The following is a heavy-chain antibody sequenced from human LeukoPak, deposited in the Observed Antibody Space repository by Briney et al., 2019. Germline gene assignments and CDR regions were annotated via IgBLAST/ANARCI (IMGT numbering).Heavy chain of an antibody. J-gene: IGHJ4*02. CDR1: GFTFSSYG. CDR2: ISYDGSNK. V-gene: IGHV3-30*18. CDR3: AKDLYGDYGY. Sequence: PGGSLRPSCAASGFTFSSYGMHWVRQAPGKGLEWVAVISYDGSNKYYADSVKGRFTISRDNSKNTLYLQMNSLRAEDTAVYYCAKDLYGDYGYWGQGTLVTVSS. D-gene: IGHD4-17*01.